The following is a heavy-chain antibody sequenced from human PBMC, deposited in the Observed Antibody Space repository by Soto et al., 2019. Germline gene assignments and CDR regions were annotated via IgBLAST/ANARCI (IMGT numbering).Heavy chain of an antibody. J-gene: IGHJ4*02. CDR3: ARVPRFDTWYFDY. D-gene: IGHD2-2*02. CDR2: LWYDGSRE. V-gene: IGHV3-33*01. Sequence: QVQLVESGGGVGQPGRSLRLSCAASGFSVNTHVIHWIRQAPGKGLEWVAVLWYDGSREYYADSVKGRFTISRDNSKNMMYLQMDNLRVEDTAVYYCARVPRFDTWYFDYWGQGTLATVSS. CDR1: GFSVNTHV.